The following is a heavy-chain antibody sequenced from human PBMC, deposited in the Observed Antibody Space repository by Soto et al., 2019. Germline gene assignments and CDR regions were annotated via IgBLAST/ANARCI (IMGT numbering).Heavy chain of an antibody. Sequence: PGGSLRLSCSASGSTFSSYAMHWVRQAPGKGLEYVSAISSNGGSTYYADSVKGRFTISRDNSKNTLYLQTSSLRAEDTAVYYCVKYYDILTGYYATYGIDVWGQGTTVTVSS. CDR3: VKYYDILTGYYATYGIDV. CDR2: ISSNGGST. D-gene: IGHD3-9*01. CDR1: GSTFSSYA. J-gene: IGHJ6*02. V-gene: IGHV3-64D*08.